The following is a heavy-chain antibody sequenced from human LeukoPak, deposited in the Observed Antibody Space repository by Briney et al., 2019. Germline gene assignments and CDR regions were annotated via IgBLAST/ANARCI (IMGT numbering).Heavy chain of an antibody. CDR2: IDFDGSRT. CDR3: ARQTDWGFDY. D-gene: IGHD7-27*01. V-gene: IGHV3-74*01. Sequence: GGSLRLSCAASGFTFSNYWMRWVRQVPGKGLVWVSHIDFDGSRTTYADSVKGRFTISRDNAKNTLYLQMNSLRAEDTAVYYCARQTDWGFDYWGQGTLVTVSS. J-gene: IGHJ4*02. CDR1: GFTFSNYW.